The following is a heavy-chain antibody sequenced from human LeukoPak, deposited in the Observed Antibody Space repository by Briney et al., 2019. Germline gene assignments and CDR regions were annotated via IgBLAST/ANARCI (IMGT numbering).Heavy chain of an antibody. CDR2: IYYSGST. J-gene: IGHJ3*02. Sequence: PSETLSLTCAVYGGSFSGYYWSWIRQPPGKGLEWIGYIYYSGSTNYNPSLKSRVTISVDTSKNQFSLKLSSVTAADTAVYYCARERYGSGSYYTGHAFDIWGQGTMVTVSS. D-gene: IGHD3-10*01. V-gene: IGHV4-59*01. CDR3: ARERYGSGSYYTGHAFDI. CDR1: GGSFSGYY.